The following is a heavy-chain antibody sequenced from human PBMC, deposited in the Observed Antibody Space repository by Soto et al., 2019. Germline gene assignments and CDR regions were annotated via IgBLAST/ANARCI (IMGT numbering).Heavy chain of an antibody. J-gene: IGHJ2*01. CDR2: IYSGGST. CDR1: GFTVSSNY. Sequence: EVQLVESGGGLVQPGGSLRLSRAASGFTVSSNYMSWVRQAPGKGLEWVSVIYSGGSTYYADSVKGRFTISRHNSKNTLYLQMNSLRAEDTAVYYCARRGYSYGPRGWYFDLWGRGTLVTVSS. CDR3: ARRGYSYGPRGWYFDL. D-gene: IGHD5-18*01. V-gene: IGHV3-53*04.